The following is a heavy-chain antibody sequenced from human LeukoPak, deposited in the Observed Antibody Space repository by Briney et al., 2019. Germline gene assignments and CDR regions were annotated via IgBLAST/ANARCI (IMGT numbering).Heavy chain of an antibody. Sequence: GGSLRHSCAVSGFTFNDYAMNWVGQAPGKGLEWVSFISGDGGSTYYAAFVKGRFTISRDNSKNSLYLQMNSLRLGDTALYYCAANCSGNRCYSLWGQGTLVTVSS. J-gene: IGHJ4*02. CDR2: ISGDGGST. CDR3: AANCSGNRCYSL. CDR1: GFTFNDYA. V-gene: IGHV3-43*02. D-gene: IGHD2-15*01.